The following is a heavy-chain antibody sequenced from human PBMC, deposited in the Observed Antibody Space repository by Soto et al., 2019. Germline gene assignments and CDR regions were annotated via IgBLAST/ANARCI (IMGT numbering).Heavy chain of an antibody. CDR2: ISGSGGST. Sequence: EVQLLESGGGWVQPGGSLRLSCSASGFTFSSYAMSWVRQAPGKGLEWVSAISGSGGSTYYADSVKARFTLSRDNSKNTMYLQMNSLRAEDTAVYYCAIYPNSSFDYWGQGTLVTVSS. J-gene: IGHJ4*02. D-gene: IGHD2-21*01. CDR3: AIYPNSSFDY. CDR1: GFTFSSYA. V-gene: IGHV3-23*01.